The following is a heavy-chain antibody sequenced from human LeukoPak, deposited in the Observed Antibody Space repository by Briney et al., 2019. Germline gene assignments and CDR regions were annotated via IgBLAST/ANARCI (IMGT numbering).Heavy chain of an antibody. CDR2: IRYDGSNK. CDR3: AKTGAISTAWFDP. CDR1: GFTFSSYG. J-gene: IGHJ5*02. D-gene: IGHD3-9*01. Sequence: GGSLRLSCAASGFTFSSYGMHWVRQAPGKGLEWVAFIRYDGSNKYYADSVKGRLTISRDNSKNTLYLQMNSLRAEDTAVYYCAKTGAISTAWFDPWGQGTLVTVSS. V-gene: IGHV3-30*02.